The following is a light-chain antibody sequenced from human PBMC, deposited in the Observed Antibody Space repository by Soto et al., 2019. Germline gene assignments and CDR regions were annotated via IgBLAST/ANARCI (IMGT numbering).Light chain of an antibody. Sequence: EIVLTQSPGTLSLCPGERPTLSCMSSCTVAGSYLAWYQQKPGQAPRLLIYGASTRATGIPARFSGSGSGKEFTLTISSLQSEDFAVYYCQQFSSYPLTFGGGTKVDIK. CDR1: CTVAGSY. V-gene: IGKV3-20*01. CDR3: QQFSSYPLT. CDR2: GAS. J-gene: IGKJ4*01.